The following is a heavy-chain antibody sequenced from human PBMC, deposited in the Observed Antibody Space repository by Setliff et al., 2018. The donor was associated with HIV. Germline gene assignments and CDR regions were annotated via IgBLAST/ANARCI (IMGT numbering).Heavy chain of an antibody. CDR1: GFTLSDYA. J-gene: IGHJ6*04. CDR3: TNDEVGFPRITFIKVIIRV. Sequence: GGSLRLSCAASGFTLSDYAMHWVRQAPGKGLVWVSRMNSDGSTINYADSVKGRFTVSRDNSKDTLYLQMDNLRAEDTAVYYCTNDEVGFPRITFIKVIIRVWGKGTTVTVSS. CDR2: MNSDGSTI. D-gene: IGHD3-10*01. V-gene: IGHV3-NL1*01.